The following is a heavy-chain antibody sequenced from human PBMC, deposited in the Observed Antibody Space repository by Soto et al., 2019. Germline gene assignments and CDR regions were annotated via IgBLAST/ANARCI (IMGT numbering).Heavy chain of an antibody. CDR2: IIPIFGTA. CDR1: GGTFSSYA. Sequence: QVQLVQSGAEVKKPGSSVKVSCKASGGTFSSYAISWVRQAPGQGLEWMGGIIPIFGTANYAQKFQGRVTIAADDSTSTASRELSSLRSEDTAVYYCARDGTSITIFGVVRTGATAEQYDAFDIWGKGTMVTVSS. J-gene: IGHJ3*02. CDR3: ARDGTSITIFGVVRTGATAEQYDAFDI. D-gene: IGHD3-3*01. V-gene: IGHV1-69*01.